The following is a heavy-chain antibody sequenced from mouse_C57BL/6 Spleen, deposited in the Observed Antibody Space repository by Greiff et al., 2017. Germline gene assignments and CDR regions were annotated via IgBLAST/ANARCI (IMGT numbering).Heavy chain of an antibody. J-gene: IGHJ2*01. CDR1: GYTFTSYW. CDR2: IDPSDSYT. V-gene: IGHV1-59*01. CDR3: ARSGAYYINPYYFDY. D-gene: IGHD2-5*01. Sequence: QVQLQQPGAELVRPGTSVKLSCKASGYTFTSYWMHWVKQRPGQGLEWIGVIDPSDSYTNYNQKFKGKATLTVDTSSSTAYMQLSSLTSEDSAVYYCARSGAYYINPYYFDYWGQGTTLTVSS.